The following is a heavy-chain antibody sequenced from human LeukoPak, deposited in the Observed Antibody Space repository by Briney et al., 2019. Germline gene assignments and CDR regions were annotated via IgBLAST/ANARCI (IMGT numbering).Heavy chain of an antibody. CDR2: INPSGGST. D-gene: IGHD5-12*01. CDR1: GYTFTSYY. V-gene: IGHV1-46*01. CDR3: ARGIEWLRYLEY. J-gene: IGHJ4*02. Sequence: ASAKVSCKASGYTFTSYYMHWVRQAPGQGLEWVGIINPSGGSTSYAQKFQGRVTMTRDTSTNTVYMELSSLRSEDTAVYYCARGIEWLRYLEYWGQGTLVTVSS.